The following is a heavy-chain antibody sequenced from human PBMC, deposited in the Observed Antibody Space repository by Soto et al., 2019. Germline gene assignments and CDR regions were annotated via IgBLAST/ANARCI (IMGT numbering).Heavy chain of an antibody. CDR2: ISTSGDTI. J-gene: IGHJ6*02. D-gene: IGHD4-17*01. CDR3: ARDGYGDPYYYYGMDV. V-gene: IGHV3-48*03. Sequence: VGSLRLSCAASGFAFGFYEMNWVRQAPGKGLEWVSYISTSGDTIYYADSVKGRFAISRDNARNSLYLQMNSLRAEDTAVYYCARDGYGDPYYYYGMDVWGQGTTVTVSS. CDR1: GFAFGFYE.